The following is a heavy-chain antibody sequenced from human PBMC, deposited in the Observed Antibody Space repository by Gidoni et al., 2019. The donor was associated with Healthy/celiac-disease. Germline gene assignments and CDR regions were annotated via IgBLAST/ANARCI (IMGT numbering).Heavy chain of an antibody. D-gene: IGHD3-22*01. CDR3: ARTKDYYDSSGYYPDAFDI. J-gene: IGHJ3*02. V-gene: IGHV3-33*01. CDR1: GLTFTSYG. Sequence: QVQLVESGGGVVQPGRSLRLSCAASGLTFTSYGSHWVRQAPGKGLEWVAVIWYDGSNKYYADSVKGRFTISRDNSKNTLYLQMNSLRAEDTAVYYCARTKDYYDSSGYYPDAFDIWGQGTMVTVSS. CDR2: IWYDGSNK.